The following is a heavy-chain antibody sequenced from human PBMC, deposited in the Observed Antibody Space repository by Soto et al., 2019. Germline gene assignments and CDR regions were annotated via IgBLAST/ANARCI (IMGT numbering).Heavy chain of an antibody. CDR1: GFSLYSGGVG. CDR2: LYWDETR. V-gene: IGHV2-5*02. CDR3: AHYTTNTYFDV. D-gene: IGHD1-1*01. Sequence: QITLKESSPPLVNPTQPLTLTCSFSGFSLYSGGVGVGWIRQPPGKALEWLALLYWDETRRYNPSLRNTLTIAKDTSENLVVLTMTDMGPVDTGTYFCAHYTTNTYFDVWGKGTTVTVSS. J-gene: IGHJ6*04.